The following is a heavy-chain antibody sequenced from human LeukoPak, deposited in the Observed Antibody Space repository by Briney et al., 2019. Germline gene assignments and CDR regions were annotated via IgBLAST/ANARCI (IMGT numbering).Heavy chain of an antibody. V-gene: IGHV1-46*01. D-gene: IGHD6-13*01. J-gene: IGHJ4*02. CDR3: ARLGGIAGTFDY. CDR2: INPSGGST. CDR1: GYTFTSYY. Sequence: ASVKVSCKASGYTFTSYYMHWVRQAPGQGLEWMGIINPSGGSTSYAQKFQGRVTMTRDMSTSTVYMELSSLRSEDTAVYYCARLGGIAGTFDYWGQGTLVTVSS.